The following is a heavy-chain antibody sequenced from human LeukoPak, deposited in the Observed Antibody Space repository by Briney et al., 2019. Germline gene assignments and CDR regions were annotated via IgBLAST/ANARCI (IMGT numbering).Heavy chain of an antibody. V-gene: IGHV3-30-3*01. Sequence: GGSLRLSCAASGFTFSSYAMHWVRQAPGKGLEWVAVISYDGSNKYYADSVKGRFTISRDNAKNSLYLQMNSLRAEDTAVYYCARDGGGSLLQLPSYFDYWGQGTLVTVSS. CDR1: GFTFSSYA. CDR3: ARDGGGSLLQLPSYFDY. CDR2: ISYDGSNK. D-gene: IGHD5-18*01. J-gene: IGHJ4*02.